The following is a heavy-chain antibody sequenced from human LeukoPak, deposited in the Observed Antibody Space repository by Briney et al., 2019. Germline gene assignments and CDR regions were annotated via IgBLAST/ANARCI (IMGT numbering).Heavy chain of an antibody. V-gene: IGHV3-7*03. Sequence: GGSLRLSCVASGFTFSSYWMTWVRQAPGKGLEWVANIKTDGSQIYYVDSVKGRFTISRDNAKNSLYLQMNSLRAEDAAVYFCAKAPVTSCRGAYCYPFDSWGQGTLVTVSS. J-gene: IGHJ4*02. D-gene: IGHD2-21*01. CDR2: IKTDGSQI. CDR3: AKAPVTSCRGAYCYPFDS. CDR1: GFTFSSYW.